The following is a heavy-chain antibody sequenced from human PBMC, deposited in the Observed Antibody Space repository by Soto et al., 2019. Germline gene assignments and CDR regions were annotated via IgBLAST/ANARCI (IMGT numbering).Heavy chain of an antibody. Sequence: SETLSLTCTLAGGSISSGYYYWSWNRQPPGKGLEWIGSIYYSGNTYYNPSLKSRVTMSVDTSKNQFSLKLNSVTAATTAVYYCARQGCWSSYTYPPSRFWGQGTLVTVSS. CDR2: IYYSGNT. CDR3: ARQGCWSSYTYPPSRF. CDR1: GGSISSGYYY. V-gene: IGHV4-39*01. D-gene: IGHD3-16*01. J-gene: IGHJ4*02.